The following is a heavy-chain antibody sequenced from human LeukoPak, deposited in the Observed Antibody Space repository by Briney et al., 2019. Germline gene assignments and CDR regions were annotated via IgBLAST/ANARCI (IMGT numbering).Heavy chain of an antibody. J-gene: IGHJ4*02. V-gene: IGHV3-64*01. CDR2: ISSNGGST. Sequence: GGSLRLSCAASGFTFSSYAMHWVRQAPGKGLEYVSAISSNGGSTYYANSVKGRFTISRDNSKNTLYLQKGSQRAEDMAVYYCARGSGSGIWGQGTLVTVSS. D-gene: IGHD3-10*01. CDR3: ARGSGSGI. CDR1: GFTFSSYA.